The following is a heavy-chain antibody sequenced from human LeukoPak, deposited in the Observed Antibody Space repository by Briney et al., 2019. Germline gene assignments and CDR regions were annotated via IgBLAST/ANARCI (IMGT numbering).Heavy chain of an antibody. J-gene: IGHJ4*02. Sequence: GSSVKVSCKASGGTFSSYAISWVRQAPGQGLEWMGGIIPIFGTANYAQKFQGRVTITTDESTSTAYMELRSLRSDDTAVYYCARDGYSSSWHMYYFDYWGQGTLVTVSS. CDR1: GGTFSSYA. D-gene: IGHD6-13*01. CDR2: IIPIFGTA. CDR3: ARDGYSSSWHMYYFDY. V-gene: IGHV1-69*05.